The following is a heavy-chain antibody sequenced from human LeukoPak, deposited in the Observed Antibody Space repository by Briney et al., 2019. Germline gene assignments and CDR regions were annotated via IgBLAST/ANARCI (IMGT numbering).Heavy chain of an antibody. CDR3: ARSRRVTMVRGANWFDS. Sequence: ASVKVSCKASGYTFTGYYMHWVRQAPGQGLEWMGWINPNSGGTNYAQKFQGRVTMTRDTSISTAYMELSRLRSDDTAVYYCARSRRVTMVRGANWFDSWGQGTLVTVSS. CDR1: GYTFTGYY. CDR2: INPNSGGT. V-gene: IGHV1-2*02. J-gene: IGHJ5*01. D-gene: IGHD3-10*01.